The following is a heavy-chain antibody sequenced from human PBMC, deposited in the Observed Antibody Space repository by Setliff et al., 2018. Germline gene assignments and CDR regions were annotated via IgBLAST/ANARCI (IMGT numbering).Heavy chain of an antibody. D-gene: IGHD3-22*01. CDR3: ARDDDSSGYYSYYYMDV. J-gene: IGHJ6*03. CDR1: GFTFSDYY. CDR2: ISSSSSYT. Sequence: LRLSCAASGFTFSDYYMSWIRQAPGKGLEWVSYISSSSSYTNYADSVKGRFTISRDNAKNSLYLQMNSLRAEDTAVYYCARDDDSSGYYSYYYMDVWGKGTTVTVSS. V-gene: IGHV3-11*05.